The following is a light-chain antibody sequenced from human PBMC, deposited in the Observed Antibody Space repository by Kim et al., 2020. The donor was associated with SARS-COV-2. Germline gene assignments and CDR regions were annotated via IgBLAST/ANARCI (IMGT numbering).Light chain of an antibody. V-gene: IGLV2-14*03. CDR1: RSDVGGNDF. J-gene: IGLJ1*01. CDR3: TSYGNSGPYV. Sequence: QPASVSGSPGQSITISCTVTRSDVGGNDFVSWYQHQPGKAPKLIIFGVTVRPSGISDRFSGSKSGNTASLTISGLRAEDEADYYCTSYGNSGPYVFGTGTKVTVL. CDR2: GVT.